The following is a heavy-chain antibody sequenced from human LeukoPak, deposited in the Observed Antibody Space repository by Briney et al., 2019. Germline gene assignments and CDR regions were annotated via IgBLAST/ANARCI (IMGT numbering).Heavy chain of an antibody. CDR2: ITSSSSYI. V-gene: IGHV3-21*01. CDR1: GFTFSNYR. J-gene: IGHJ5*02. CDR3: ARDATAGGLFDP. Sequence: GGSLRLSCAASGFTFSNYRMNWVRQAPGKGLEWVSSITSSSSYIYYADSVKGRFTISRDNAKNSLYLQMNSLRAEDTAVYYCARDATAGGLFDPWGQGTLVTVSS. D-gene: IGHD6-13*01.